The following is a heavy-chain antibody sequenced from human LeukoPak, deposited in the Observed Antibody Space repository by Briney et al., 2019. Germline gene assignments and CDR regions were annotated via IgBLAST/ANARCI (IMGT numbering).Heavy chain of an antibody. CDR3: AREDPSYYYGSGSYGY. D-gene: IGHD3-10*01. CDR1: GFTFSSYS. J-gene: IGHJ4*02. CDR2: ISSSSSPI. V-gene: IGHV3-48*04. Sequence: GGSLRLSCAASGFTFSSYSMNWVRQAPGKGLEWVSYISSSSSPIHYADSVKGRFTISRDTAKNSLYLQMNSLRAEDTAVYYCAREDPSYYYGSGSYGYWGQGTLVTVSS.